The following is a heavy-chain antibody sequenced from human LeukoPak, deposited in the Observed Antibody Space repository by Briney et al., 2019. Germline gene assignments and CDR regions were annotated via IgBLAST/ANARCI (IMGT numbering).Heavy chain of an antibody. D-gene: IGHD6-19*01. V-gene: IGHV7-4-1*02. Sequence: ASVKVSFTASGYTFTSYAMNWVRQAPGQGLEWMGWINTNTGNPTYAQGFTGRFVFSLDTSVSTAYLQISSLKAGDTAVYYCARFGYSSGWTESTFDHWGQGTLVTVSS. CDR3: ARFGYSSGWTESTFDH. J-gene: IGHJ4*02. CDR1: GYTFTSYA. CDR2: INTNTGNP.